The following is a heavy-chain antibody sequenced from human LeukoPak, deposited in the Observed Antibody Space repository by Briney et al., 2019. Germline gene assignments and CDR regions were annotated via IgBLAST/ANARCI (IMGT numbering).Heavy chain of an antibody. CDR3: ARGNTGGYYYYYYMDV. CDR2: IIPIFGTA. J-gene: IGHJ6*03. V-gene: IGHV1-69*13. CDR1: GGTFSSYA. Sequence: ASVKVSCKASGGTFSSYAISWVRQAPGQGLEWMGGIIPIFGTANYAQKFQGRVTITADESTSTAYMELSSLRSEDTAVYYCARGNTGGYYYYYYMDVWGKGTTVTVSS. D-gene: IGHD2-8*02.